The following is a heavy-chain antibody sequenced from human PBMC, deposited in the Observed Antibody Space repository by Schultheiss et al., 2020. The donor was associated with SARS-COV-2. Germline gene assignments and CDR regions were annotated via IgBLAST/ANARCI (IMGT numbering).Heavy chain of an antibody. Sequence: GGSLRLSCAASGFTFSICAMSWVRHAPGKGLEWVGRTRNKANSYTTEYAASVKGRFTISRDDSKSIAYLQMNSLKTEDTAVYYCTRDPYNWNPFDYWGQGTLVTVSS. CDR2: TRNKANSYTT. V-gene: IGHV3-72*01. CDR1: GFTFSICA. CDR3: TRDPYNWNPFDY. J-gene: IGHJ4*02. D-gene: IGHD1-20*01.